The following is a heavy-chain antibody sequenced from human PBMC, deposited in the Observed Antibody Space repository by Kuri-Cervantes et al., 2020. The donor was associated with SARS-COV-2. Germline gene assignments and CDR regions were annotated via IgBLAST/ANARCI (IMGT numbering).Heavy chain of an antibody. V-gene: IGHV4-4*02. Sequence: SCAVSGASIRSSFWWNCVRQPPGKGLEWIGEIDNSGSTNYKPSLKSRVTTSVDTSKNQFSLKLSSVTAADTAVYYCVSQFSSSNGNYWGQGTLVTVSS. CDR3: VSQFSSSNGNY. CDR1: GASIRSSFW. D-gene: IGHD6-6*01. J-gene: IGHJ4*02. CDR2: IDNSGST.